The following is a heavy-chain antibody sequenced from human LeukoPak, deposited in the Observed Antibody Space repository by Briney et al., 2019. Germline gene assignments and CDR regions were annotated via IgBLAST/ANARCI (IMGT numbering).Heavy chain of an antibody. CDR1: GGSVSSGSYY. CDR3: AIGYDSSGIDD. J-gene: IGHJ4*02. CDR2: IYYSGST. Sequence: SETLSLTCTVSGGSVSSGSYYWSWIRQPPGKGLEWIGYIYYSGSTNYNPSLKSRVTISVDTSKNQFSLKLSSVTAADTAVYYCAIGYDSSGIDDWGQGTLVTVSS. V-gene: IGHV4-61*01. D-gene: IGHD3-22*01.